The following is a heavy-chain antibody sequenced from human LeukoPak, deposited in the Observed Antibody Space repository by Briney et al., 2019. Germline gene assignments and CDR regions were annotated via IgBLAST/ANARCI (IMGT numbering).Heavy chain of an antibody. Sequence: SETLSLTCTVSGVSISGSSYPWGWIRQPPGKGLEWIGSIYYSGNTYYNPSLKSRVSISVDTSKNQFSLKLSSVTAADTAVYYCARLGQYHSYYWGQGTLVTVSS. CDR2: IYYSGNT. CDR1: GVSISGSSYP. CDR3: ARLGQYHSYY. V-gene: IGHV4-39*01. D-gene: IGHD2-2*01. J-gene: IGHJ4*02.